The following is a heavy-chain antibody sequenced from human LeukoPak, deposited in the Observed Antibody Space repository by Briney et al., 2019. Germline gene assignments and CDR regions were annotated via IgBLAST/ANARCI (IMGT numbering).Heavy chain of an antibody. Sequence: PSETLSLTCTVSGGSISSYYWNWIRQPPGKGLEWIGYIYYSGSTNYNPSLKSRVTISVDTSKNQFSLKLSSVTAADTAVYYCARLYYDIAGYGMDVWGQGTTVTVSS. V-gene: IGHV4-59*08. CDR2: IYYSGST. D-gene: IGHD3-9*01. CDR3: ARLYYDIAGYGMDV. CDR1: GGSISSYY. J-gene: IGHJ6*02.